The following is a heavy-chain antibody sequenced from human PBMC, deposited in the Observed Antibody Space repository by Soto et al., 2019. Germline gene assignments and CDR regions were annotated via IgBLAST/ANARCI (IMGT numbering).Heavy chain of an antibody. Sequence: SETLSLTCPVSGGSISSYYWSWIRQPPGKGLEWIGYIYYSGSTNYNPSLKSRVTISVDTSKNQFSLKLNSVTAADTAVYYCARLSNPWGNSVMDYWGQGTLVTVSS. V-gene: IGHV4-59*12. CDR3: ARLSNPWGNSVMDY. CDR1: GGSISSYY. CDR2: IYYSGST. D-gene: IGHD3-16*01. J-gene: IGHJ4*02.